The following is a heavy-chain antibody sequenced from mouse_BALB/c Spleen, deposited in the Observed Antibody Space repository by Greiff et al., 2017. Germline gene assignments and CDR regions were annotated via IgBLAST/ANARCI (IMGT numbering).Heavy chain of an antibody. CDR1: GFTFTDYY. CDR3: ARVPHYYGSSYWYFDV. Sequence: EVKVVESGGGLVQPGGSLRLSCATSGFTFTDYYMSWVRQPPGKALEWLGFIRNKANGYTTEYSASVKGRFTISRDNSQSILYLQMNTLRAEDSATYYCARVPHYYGSSYWYFDVWGAGTTVTVSS. J-gene: IGHJ1*01. CDR2: IRNKANGYTT. V-gene: IGHV7-3*02. D-gene: IGHD1-1*01.